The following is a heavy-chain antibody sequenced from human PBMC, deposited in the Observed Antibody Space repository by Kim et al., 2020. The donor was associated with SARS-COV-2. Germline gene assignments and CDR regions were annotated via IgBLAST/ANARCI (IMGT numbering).Heavy chain of an antibody. Sequence: SETLSLTCTVSGGSISSSSYYWGWIRQPPGKGLEWIGSIYYSGSTYYNPSLKSRVSISVDTSKNQSSLKLSSVTAADTAVYYCARDKVVPAAAMDVWGQG. CDR1: GGSISSSSYY. V-gene: IGHV4-39*07. D-gene: IGHD2-2*01. CDR2: IYYSGST. CDR3: ARDKVVPAAAMDV. J-gene: IGHJ6*02.